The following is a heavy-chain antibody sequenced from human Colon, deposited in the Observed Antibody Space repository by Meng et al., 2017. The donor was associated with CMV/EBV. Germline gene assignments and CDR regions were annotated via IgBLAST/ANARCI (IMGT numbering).Heavy chain of an antibody. V-gene: IGHV3-7*01. CDR3: TRGPY. J-gene: IGHJ4*02. CDR2: INPDGDQK. Sequence: EVQLVESGGGLVQPGGSLRLSCAASGFTFSSYWMHWVRQAPGKGLEWVAYINPDGDQKSHADSVEGRFTISRDNAKNSLYLQMESLSAEDTAVYYCTRGPYWGQGTLVTVSS. CDR1: GFTFSSYW.